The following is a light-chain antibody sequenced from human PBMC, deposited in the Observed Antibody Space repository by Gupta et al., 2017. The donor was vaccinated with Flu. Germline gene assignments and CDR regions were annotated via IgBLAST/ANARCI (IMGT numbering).Light chain of an antibody. CDR1: QSVSND. Sequence: ETVMTPSPVTLSVSPGERATLFCRASQSVSNDLAWYQQKPGQAPRLLIYGASTRATGIPDRFSGSGSGTEFTLSISSLQSEDFATYYCQEYNNWPQITFGQGTRLDIK. V-gene: IGKV3-15*01. CDR2: GAS. CDR3: QEYNNWPQIT. J-gene: IGKJ5*01.